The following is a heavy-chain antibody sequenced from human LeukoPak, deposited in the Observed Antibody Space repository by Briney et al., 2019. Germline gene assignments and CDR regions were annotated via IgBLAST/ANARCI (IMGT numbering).Heavy chain of an antibody. V-gene: IGHV3-23*01. CDR1: GFTFSSYA. CDR2: ISGSGGST. CDR3: AWRLMTTVTTEA. Sequence: PGGSLRLSCAASGFTFSSYAMSWVRQAPGKGLEWVSAISGSGGSTYYADSVKGRFTISRDDSKNTLYLQMNSLRAEDTAVYYCAWRLMTTVTTEARGQGTLVTVSS. D-gene: IGHD4-17*01. J-gene: IGHJ4*02.